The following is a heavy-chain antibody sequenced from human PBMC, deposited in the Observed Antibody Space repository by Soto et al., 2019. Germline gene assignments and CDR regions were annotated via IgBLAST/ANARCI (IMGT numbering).Heavy chain of an antibody. CDR2: INPHSGDT. V-gene: IGHV1-2*02. CDR3: ARQGNPYISPRDSHGMDV. CDR1: GYPFIYYY. J-gene: IGHJ6*02. D-gene: IGHD1-1*01. Sequence: QVQLVQSGAELKKPGASVKVSCQSSGYPFIYYYVHWVRQAPGQGLEWMGWINPHSGDTDYAQKFQGRVTMTRDTSISTVFMELRRLTSDDRALYFWARQGNPYISPRDSHGMDVWGQGTAVTVSS.